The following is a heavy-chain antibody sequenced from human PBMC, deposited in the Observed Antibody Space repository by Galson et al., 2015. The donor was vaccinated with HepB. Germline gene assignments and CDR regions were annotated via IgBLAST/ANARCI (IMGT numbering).Heavy chain of an antibody. J-gene: IGHJ4*01. Sequence: QSGAEVKKPGESLRISCEGSGYTFTNYWIGWVRQVPGKGLEWMGIIFPGDSKTIYSPSFQGQVLISVDKSISTAYLHWGSLMASDTAIYYCARLSSRVAGPTRVYDFWGHGTRVTVSS. V-gene: IGHV5-51*01. CDR2: IFPGDSKT. CDR3: ARLSSRVAGPTRVYDF. D-gene: IGHD2-15*01. CDR1: GYTFTNYW.